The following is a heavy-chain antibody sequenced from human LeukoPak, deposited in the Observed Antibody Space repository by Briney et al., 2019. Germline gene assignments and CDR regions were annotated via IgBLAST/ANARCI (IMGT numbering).Heavy chain of an antibody. V-gene: IGHV1-69*04. D-gene: IGHD3-10*01. Sequence: ASVKVSCKASGGTFSSYAISWVRQAPGQGLEWMGRIIPILGIANYAQKFQGRVTITADKSTSTAYMELSSLRSEDTAVYYCARDPDFEFVETYYYGSGSDTGDYWGQGTLVTVSS. J-gene: IGHJ4*02. CDR2: IIPILGIA. CDR1: GGTFSSYA. CDR3: ARDPDFEFVETYYYGSGSDTGDY.